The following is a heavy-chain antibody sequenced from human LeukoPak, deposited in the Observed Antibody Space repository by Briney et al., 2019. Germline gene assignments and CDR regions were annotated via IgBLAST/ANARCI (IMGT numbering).Heavy chain of an antibody. Sequence: SETLSLICTVFGGYISSYYWSWIRQPAGKGLEWIGRIYTSGSTNYNPSLKSRVTMSVGTSKHQFSLKLSSVPAADTAVYYCRAAVGISAEYFQHWGQGTLVTVSS. CDR3: RAAVGISAEYFQH. CDR1: GGYISSYY. D-gene: IGHD6-13*01. CDR2: IYTSGST. J-gene: IGHJ1*01. V-gene: IGHV4-4*07.